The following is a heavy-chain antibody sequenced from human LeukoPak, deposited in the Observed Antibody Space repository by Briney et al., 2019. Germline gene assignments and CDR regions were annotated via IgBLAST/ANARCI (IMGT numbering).Heavy chain of an antibody. CDR3: ARVVGYCGGDCYPDY. CDR1: GGSVSSGSYY. V-gene: IGHV4-30-4*01. Sequence: PSETLSLTCTVSGGSVSSGSYYWSWIRQPPGKGLEWIGYIYYSGSTYYNPSLKSRVTISVDTSKNQFSLKLSSVTAADTAVYYCARVVGYCGGDCYPDYWGQGTLVTVSS. CDR2: IYYSGST. D-gene: IGHD2-21*02. J-gene: IGHJ4*02.